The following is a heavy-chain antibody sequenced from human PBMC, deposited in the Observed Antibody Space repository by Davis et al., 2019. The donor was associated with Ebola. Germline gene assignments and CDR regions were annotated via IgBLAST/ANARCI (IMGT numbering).Heavy chain of an antibody. CDR2: ISGRGGST. Sequence: GGSLRLSCAASEFTFSGYAMSWVRQAPGKGLEWVSAISGRGGSTYYAGSVKGRFTISRDNSRNTLYLQMNSLRAEDTAVYYCAKAPVRFLEWFTTDYWGKGTLVTVSS. V-gene: IGHV3-23*01. CDR3: AKAPVRFLEWFTTDY. J-gene: IGHJ4*02. D-gene: IGHD3-3*01. CDR1: EFTFSGYA.